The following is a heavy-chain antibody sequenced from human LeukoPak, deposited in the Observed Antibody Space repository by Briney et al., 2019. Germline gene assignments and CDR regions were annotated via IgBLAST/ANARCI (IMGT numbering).Heavy chain of an antibody. V-gene: IGHV3-7*01. CDR1: GFTFSSYW. J-gene: IGHJ4*02. Sequence: GGSLRLSCAASGFTFSSYWMTWVRQAPGKGLEWVANIKHDGSEKYYVDSVRGRLTISRDNAENSLYLQMNSLSAEDTAVYSCARHRDTYFDYWGQGTLVTVSS. CDR3: ARHRDTYFDY. CDR2: IKHDGSEK. D-gene: IGHD5-24*01.